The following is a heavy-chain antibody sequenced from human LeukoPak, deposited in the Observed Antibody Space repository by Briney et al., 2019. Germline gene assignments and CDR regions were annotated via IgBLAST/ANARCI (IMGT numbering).Heavy chain of an antibody. J-gene: IGHJ4*02. CDR3: ARDRSGYSGYAFFDY. Sequence: GGSLRLSCAASGFTFSSYEMNWVRQAPGKGLEWVSYISSSGSTIHYADSVKGRFTISRDNAKNSLYLQMNSLRAEDTAVYYCARDRSGYSGYAFFDYWGQGTLVTVSS. D-gene: IGHD5-12*01. CDR2: ISSSGSTI. V-gene: IGHV3-48*03. CDR1: GFTFSSYE.